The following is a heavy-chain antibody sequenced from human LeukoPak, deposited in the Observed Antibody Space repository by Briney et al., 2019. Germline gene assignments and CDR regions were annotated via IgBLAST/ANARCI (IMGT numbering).Heavy chain of an antibody. CDR1: GLTFSDYW. CDR3: ARADHGAIDAFDI. V-gene: IGHV3-74*01. CDR2: INSDGSST. D-gene: IGHD4-17*01. Sequence: GGSLRLSCAVTGLTFSDYWMHWVRQAPGKGLVWVSRINSDGSSTSYADSVKGRFTISRDNAKNTLYLQMNSLRAEDTAVYYCARADHGAIDAFDIWGQGTMVTVSS. J-gene: IGHJ3*02.